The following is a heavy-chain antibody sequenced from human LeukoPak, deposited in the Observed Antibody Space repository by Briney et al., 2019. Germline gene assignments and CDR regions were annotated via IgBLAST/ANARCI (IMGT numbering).Heavy chain of an antibody. Sequence: PGGSLRLSRAASGFTFSTYAMSWVRQAPGKGLEWVSSISGSGGSTYNADSVKGRFTISRDNSKNTLYLQMNSLRAEDTAVYYCAKDLVDTSGYYYVGYFQHWGQGTLVTVSS. J-gene: IGHJ1*01. CDR2: ISGSGGST. V-gene: IGHV3-23*01. CDR3: AKDLVDTSGYYYVGYFQH. D-gene: IGHD3-22*01. CDR1: GFTFSTYA.